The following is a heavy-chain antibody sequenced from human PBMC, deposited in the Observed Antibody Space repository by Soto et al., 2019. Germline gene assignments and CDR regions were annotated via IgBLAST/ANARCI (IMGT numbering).Heavy chain of an antibody. D-gene: IGHD4-17*01. J-gene: IGHJ6*02. CDR1: GYTFTSYY. CDR2: INPSGGST. V-gene: IGHV1-46*01. Sequence: ASVKVSCKASGYTFTSYYMHWVRQAPGQGLEWMGIINPSGGSTSYAQKFQGRVTMTRDTSTSTVYMELSSVRSEDTAVYYCARDSKVEHDYGDYPGYYGMDVWGQGTTVTVSS. CDR3: ARDSKVEHDYGDYPGYYGMDV.